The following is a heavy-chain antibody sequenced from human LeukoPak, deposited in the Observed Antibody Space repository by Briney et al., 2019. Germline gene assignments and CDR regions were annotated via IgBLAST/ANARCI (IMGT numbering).Heavy chain of an antibody. V-gene: IGHV3-48*02. D-gene: IGHD3-10*01. CDR2: ISSSSSTV. CDR1: GFTFSRYS. J-gene: IGHJ4*02. CDR3: ARAQTYYGSGSYLY. Sequence: PGGSLRLSCAASGFTFSRYSMNWARQAPGKGLEWVSYISSSSSTVYYADSLKGRFTISRDNAKNSLYLQMNSLRDEDTAVYYCARAQTYYGSGSYLYWGQGTLVTVSS.